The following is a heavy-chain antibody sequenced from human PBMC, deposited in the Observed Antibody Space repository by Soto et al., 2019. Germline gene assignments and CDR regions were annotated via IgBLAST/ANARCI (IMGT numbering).Heavy chain of an antibody. J-gene: IGHJ4*02. V-gene: IGHV1-8*01. Sequence: ASVKVSCKASGYTFTSYDIYWVRQATGQGLEWVGWMNPNTGNSGYAQKFQGRVTMTSDTSISTAHMELSSLRSEDTAVYYCARRAETNGWNGFGADKYYFDFWGQGTLVTVSS. CDR3: ARRAETNGWNGFGADKYYFDF. CDR2: MNPNTGNS. CDR1: GYTFTSYD. D-gene: IGHD1-1*01.